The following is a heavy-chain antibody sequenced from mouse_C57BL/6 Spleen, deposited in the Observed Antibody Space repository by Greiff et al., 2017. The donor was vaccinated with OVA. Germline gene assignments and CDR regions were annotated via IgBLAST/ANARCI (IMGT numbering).Heavy chain of an antibody. CDR2: IRNKANNHAT. V-gene: IGHV6-6*01. CDR1: GFTFSDAW. J-gene: IGHJ4*01. D-gene: IGHD1-1*01. CDR3: TFITTVVATTGTDAMEY. Sequence: EVKVEESGGGLVQPGGSMKLSCAASGFTFSDAWMDWVRQSPEKGLEWVAEIRNKANNHATYYAESVKGRFTISRDASKSSVYLQMNSLRDEDTGIYYCTFITTVVATTGTDAMEYWGQGTSVTVSS.